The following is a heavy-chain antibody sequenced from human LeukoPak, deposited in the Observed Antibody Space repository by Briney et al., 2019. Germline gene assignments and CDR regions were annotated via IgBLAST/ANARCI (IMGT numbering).Heavy chain of an antibody. Sequence: PGGSLRLSCAASGFTFSSYAMHWVRQAPGKGLEWVAVISYDGSNKYYADSVKGRFTISRDNSKNTLYLQMNSLRAEDTAVYYCARGLRLGELSLLDPFDYWGQGTLVTVSS. CDR2: ISYDGSNK. CDR3: ARGLRLGELSLLDPFDY. V-gene: IGHV3-30-3*01. J-gene: IGHJ4*02. D-gene: IGHD3-16*02. CDR1: GFTFSSYA.